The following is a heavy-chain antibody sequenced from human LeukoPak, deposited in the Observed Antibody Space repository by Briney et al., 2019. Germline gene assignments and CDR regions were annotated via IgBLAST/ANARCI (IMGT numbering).Heavy chain of an antibody. CDR1: GGSISSSNW. J-gene: IGHJ4*02. CDR2: IYHSGST. CDR3: ARLGSSVGFDY. Sequence: PSETLSLTCAVSGGSISSSNWWSWVRQPPGKGLEWIGEIYHSGSTNYNPSLKSRVTISVDKSNNQFSLKLSSVTAADTAVYYCARLGSSVGFDYWGQGTLVTVSS. V-gene: IGHV4-4*02. D-gene: IGHD3-22*01.